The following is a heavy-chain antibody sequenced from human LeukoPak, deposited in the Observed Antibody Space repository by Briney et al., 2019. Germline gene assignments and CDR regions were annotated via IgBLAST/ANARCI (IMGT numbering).Heavy chain of an antibody. CDR1: GYSISNGYY. D-gene: IGHD3-3*01. CDR3: ARGAEYYAIWRGYAGYSDY. Sequence: SETLSLTCTVSGYSISNGYYWGWIRQPPGQGLEWVGSIYHRGSTYCNPPLRSRVTISLDRSKKKFSLKLTSVTAADTAVYFCARGAEYYAIWRGYAGYSDYWGQGISVTVSS. CDR2: IYHRGST. J-gene: IGHJ4*02. V-gene: IGHV4-38-2*02.